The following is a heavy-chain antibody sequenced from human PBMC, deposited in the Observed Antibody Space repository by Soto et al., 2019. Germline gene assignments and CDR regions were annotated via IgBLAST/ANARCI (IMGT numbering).Heavy chain of an antibody. J-gene: IGHJ3*02. CDR2: TIPVFNTA. CDR3: ARGAYGSGNYYTGPSAFDI. V-gene: IGHV1-69*06. Sequence: QVQLEQSGAEVKKPGSSVKVSCKASGGTLSDHGVAWLRQAPGQGLEWMGGTIPVFNTAKYAQKFQGRVTVTAAKFTNIAYRELSSMRSEDTAFYFCARGAYGSGNYYTGPSAFDIWGQGTMVIVSS. D-gene: IGHD3-10*01. CDR1: GGTLSDHG.